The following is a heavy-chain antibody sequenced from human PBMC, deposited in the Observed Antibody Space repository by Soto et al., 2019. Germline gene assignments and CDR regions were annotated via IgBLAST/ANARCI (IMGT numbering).Heavy chain of an antibody. J-gene: IGHJ1*01. D-gene: IGHD3-16*02. Sequence: ETLSLTCNVSGGAITSDFWSWIRQPPGKGLEWIGYVYYSGAADYNPSLKPRVTISIATSKTQFSLRLASATAADTGVYYCARDHGSYPNTWGQGILVTVSS. CDR3: ARDHGSYPNT. V-gene: IGHV4-59*01. CDR1: GGAITSDF. CDR2: VYYSGAA.